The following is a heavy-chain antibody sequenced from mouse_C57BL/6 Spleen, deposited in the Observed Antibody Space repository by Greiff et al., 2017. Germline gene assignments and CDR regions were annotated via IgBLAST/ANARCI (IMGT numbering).Heavy chain of an antibody. CDR3: ARYYYSNYGAY. Sequence: QVQLQQSGPELVKPGASVKISCKASGYAFSSSWMNWVKQRPGKGLEWIGRIYPGDGDTNYNGTFKGKATLTADKSSSTAYLQLSSLTSEEAAVYYCARYYYSNYGAYWGQGTLLTVSA. V-gene: IGHV1-82*01. CDR2: IYPGDGDT. CDR1: GYAFSSSW. D-gene: IGHD2-5*01. J-gene: IGHJ3*01.